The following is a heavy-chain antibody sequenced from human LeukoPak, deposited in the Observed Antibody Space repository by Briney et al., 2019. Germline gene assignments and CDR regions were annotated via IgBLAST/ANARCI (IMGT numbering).Heavy chain of an antibody. J-gene: IGHJ4*02. D-gene: IGHD1-26*01. CDR1: GGSISGYY. Sequence: SETLSLTCTVSGGSISGYYWSWIRQPPGKGLEWIGYIRYSGSTNYNPSLMSRGTISVDMSKNHFSLKLNSVTAADTAVYYCARHVNSETYPLDYWGQGTLVTVSS. V-gene: IGHV4-59*08. CDR3: ARHVNSETYPLDY. CDR2: IRYSGST.